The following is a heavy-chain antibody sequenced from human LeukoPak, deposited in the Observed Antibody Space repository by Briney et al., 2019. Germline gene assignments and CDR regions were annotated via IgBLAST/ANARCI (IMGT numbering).Heavy chain of an antibody. CDR1: GVSISSYY. Sequence: SETLSLTCTVSGVSISSYYWSWIRQPPGKGLEWIGYIYYSGSTNYNPSLKSRVTISVDTSKNHFSLRLRSVTAADTAVYYCARGGYSYGLWGQGALVTVSS. V-gene: IGHV4-59*01. J-gene: IGHJ4*02. D-gene: IGHD5-18*01. CDR3: ARGGYSYGL. CDR2: IYYSGST.